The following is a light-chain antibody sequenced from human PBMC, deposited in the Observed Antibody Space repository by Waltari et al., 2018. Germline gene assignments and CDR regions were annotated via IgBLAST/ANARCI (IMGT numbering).Light chain of an antibody. J-gene: IGKJ3*01. CDR3: QHRGHWPPDAT. CDR1: QSVGSY. CDR2: AAS. Sequence: EIVLTQSPATLSLSPGERATLSCRASQSVGSYLAWYQQKPGRAPRLLIYAASNRATGIPARFSGSGSGTDFTLTINSLEPEDFAVYYCQHRGHWPPDATFGPGTKVDIK. V-gene: IGKV3-11*01.